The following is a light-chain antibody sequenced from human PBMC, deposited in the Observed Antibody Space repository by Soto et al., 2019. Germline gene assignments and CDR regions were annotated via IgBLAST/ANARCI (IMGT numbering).Light chain of an antibody. CDR3: QHYNDYSRI. CDR2: MAS. V-gene: IGKV1-5*03. J-gene: IGKJ1*01. CDR1: QSISSW. Sequence: DIQMTQSPSTLSASIGDRVTITCRASQSISSWLAWYQQKPGKAPKLLIYMASNLQSGVPSRFSGSGSGTEFTLTISSLQPDHFATYYCQHYNDYSRIFGQGTKVEIE.